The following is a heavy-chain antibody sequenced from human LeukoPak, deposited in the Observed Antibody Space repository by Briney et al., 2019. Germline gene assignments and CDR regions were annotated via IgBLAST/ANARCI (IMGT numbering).Heavy chain of an antibody. Sequence: GSSVKVSCKASGGTFSSYAISWVRQAPGQGLEWMGGIIPIFGTANYAQKFQGRVTITADKSTSTAYMELSSLRSEDTAVYYCAGGLRYFDWLVSPSTRPYYYYYMDVWGKGTTVTVSS. D-gene: IGHD3-9*01. V-gene: IGHV1-69*06. CDR3: AGGLRYFDWLVSPSTRPYYYYYMDV. CDR1: GGTFSSYA. CDR2: IIPIFGTA. J-gene: IGHJ6*03.